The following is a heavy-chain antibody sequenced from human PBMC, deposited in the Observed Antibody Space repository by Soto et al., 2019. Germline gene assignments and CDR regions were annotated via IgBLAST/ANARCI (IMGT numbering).Heavy chain of an antibody. CDR1: GGSFSGYF. J-gene: IGHJ4*02. V-gene: IGHV4-34*01. CDR2: INHSGSA. CDR3: ARSEEGTH. D-gene: IGHD1-1*01. Sequence: SETLSLTCAVYGGSFSGYFWSWIRQPPGKGLEWIGEINHSGSANYNPSLKSRVTISVDTSKNQFSLKLSSVTAADTAVYYCARSEEGTHWGQGTLVTVPQ.